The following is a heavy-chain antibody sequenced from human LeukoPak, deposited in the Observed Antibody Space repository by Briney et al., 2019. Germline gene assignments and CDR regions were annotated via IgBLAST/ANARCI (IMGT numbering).Heavy chain of an antibody. D-gene: IGHD4-23*01. V-gene: IGHV3-7*01. CDR3: ARDFGGLRWNYYFDY. CDR2: INQDGSEK. CDR1: GFTFSSYW. J-gene: IGHJ4*02. Sequence: PGGSLRLSCAASGFTFSSYWMSWVRQAPGKGLEWVANINQDGSEKYYVDSVKGRFTISRDNAKNSLYLQMNSLIPEDTAVYLCARDFGGLRWNYYFDYWGQGTLVTVSS.